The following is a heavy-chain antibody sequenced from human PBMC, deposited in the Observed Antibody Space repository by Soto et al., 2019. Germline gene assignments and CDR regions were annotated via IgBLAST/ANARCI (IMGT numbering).Heavy chain of an antibody. J-gene: IGHJ4*02. CDR1: GGSISSGGYY. CDR3: ARASLVRGPYVDY. CDR2: IYYSGST. V-gene: IGHV4-31*02. D-gene: IGHD3-10*01. Sequence: SETLSLTCTVSGGSISSGGYYWSWIRQHPGKGLEWIGYIYYSGSTYYSPSLKSRVTISVDTSKNQFSLKLSSVTAADTAVYYCARASLVRGPYVDYWGQGTLVTVSS.